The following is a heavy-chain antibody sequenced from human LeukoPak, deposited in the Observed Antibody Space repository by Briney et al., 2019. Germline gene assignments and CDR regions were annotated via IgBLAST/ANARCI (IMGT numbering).Heavy chain of an antibody. CDR3: AKVGPGENYYYYCMDV. V-gene: IGHV3-30-3*01. D-gene: IGHD4-17*01. CDR2: ISYDGSNK. Sequence: GGSLRLSCAASGFTFSSYAMHWVRQAPGKGLEWVAVISYDGSNKYHADSVKGRFTISRDNSKNTLYLQMNSLRAEDTAVYYCAKVGPGENYYYYCMDVWGKGTTVTVSS. J-gene: IGHJ6*03. CDR1: GFTFSSYA.